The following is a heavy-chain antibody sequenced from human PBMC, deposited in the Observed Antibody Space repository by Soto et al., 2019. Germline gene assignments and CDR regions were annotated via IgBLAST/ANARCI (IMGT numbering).Heavy chain of an antibody. CDR2: ISSSSSTI. CDR1: GFTFSSYS. CDR3: ARGVGYSSSFLFDY. Sequence: PVGSLRLSCAASGFTFSSYSMNWVRQAPGKGLEWVSYISSSSSTIYYADSVKGRFTISRDNAKNSLYLQMNSLRDEDTAVYYCARGVGYSSSFLFDYWGQGTLVTVSS. V-gene: IGHV3-48*02. D-gene: IGHD6-6*01. J-gene: IGHJ4*02.